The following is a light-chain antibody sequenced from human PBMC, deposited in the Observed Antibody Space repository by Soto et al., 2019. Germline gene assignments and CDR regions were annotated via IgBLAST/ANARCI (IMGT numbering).Light chain of an antibody. CDR1: QTISSW. CDR2: KAS. J-gene: IGKJ1*01. CDR3: QHYNSYSEP. V-gene: IGKV1-5*03. Sequence: DIQMTQSPNTLSGSVGDRVTITCRASQTISSWLAWYQQKPGKAPKLLIYKASTLKSGVPSRFSGSGSGTEFTLTISSLQPDDFATYYCQHYNSYSEPFGQGTKVDIK.